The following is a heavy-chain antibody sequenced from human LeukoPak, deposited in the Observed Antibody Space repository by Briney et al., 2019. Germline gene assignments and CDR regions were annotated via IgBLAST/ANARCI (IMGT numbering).Heavy chain of an antibody. J-gene: IGHJ4*02. CDR2: INHSGST. D-gene: IGHD6-13*01. CDR3: ARGRGSSSWYSDY. V-gene: IGHV4-34*01. Sequence: SETLSLTCAVYGGSSSGYYWSWIRQPPGKGLGWIGEINHSGSTNYNPSLKSRVTISVDTSKNQFSLKLSSVTAADTAVYYCARGRGSSSWYSDYWGQGTLVTVSS. CDR1: GGSSSGYY.